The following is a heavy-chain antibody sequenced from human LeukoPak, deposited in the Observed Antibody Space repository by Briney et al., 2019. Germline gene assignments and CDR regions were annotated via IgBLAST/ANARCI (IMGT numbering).Heavy chain of an antibody. CDR3: ARVYTVMGATTVDHYHYYMDV. V-gene: IGHV4-61*09. CDR1: GGTIRSGSYY. Sequence: SETLTLTCTASGGTIRSGSYYWSWIRQPAGKGLVWIGHIYARGTTNYNPSVKSRVTVSLDTSKNQISLKLSSVTAADTAIYYCARVYTVMGATTVDHYHYYMDVWGKGTTVTVSS. D-gene: IGHD5-18*01. J-gene: IGHJ6*03. CDR2: IYARGTT.